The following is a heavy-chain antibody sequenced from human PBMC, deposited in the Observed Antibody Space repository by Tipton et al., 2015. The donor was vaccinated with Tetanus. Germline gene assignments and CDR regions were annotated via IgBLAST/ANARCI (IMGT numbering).Heavy chain of an antibody. D-gene: IGHD2-2*02. V-gene: IGHV3-23*01. CDR1: GLTFRSYA. CDR3: AKGYCSSTSCYSDY. Sequence: SLRLSCATSGLTFRSYAMTWVRQAPGKGLEWVSGIGGSGESIHYADSVKGRFTISRDNSKSTLYLQMNSLRAEDTALYYCAKGYCSSTSCYSDYWGQGTLVTVSS. CDR2: IGGSGESI. J-gene: IGHJ4*02.